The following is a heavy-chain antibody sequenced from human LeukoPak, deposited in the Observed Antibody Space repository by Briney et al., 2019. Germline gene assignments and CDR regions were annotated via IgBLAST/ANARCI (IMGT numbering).Heavy chain of an antibody. V-gene: IGHV3-64*02. Sequence: PGGSLRLSCAASGFTFSSYGMHWVRQAPGKGLEYVSAISSNGGSTYYADSVKGRFTISRDNSKNTLYLQMGSLRAEDMAVYYCARGRGTPNSSSWPGRSLDYWGQGTLVTVSS. D-gene: IGHD6-13*01. CDR1: GFTFSSYG. CDR2: ISSNGGST. CDR3: ARGRGTPNSSSWPGRSLDY. J-gene: IGHJ4*02.